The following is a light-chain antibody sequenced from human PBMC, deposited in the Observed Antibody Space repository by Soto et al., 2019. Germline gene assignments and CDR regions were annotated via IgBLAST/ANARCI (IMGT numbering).Light chain of an antibody. CDR3: QQYNNWPQT. J-gene: IGKJ1*01. Sequence: DIVLAQSPAPLSVSPRARATLSCRASQSVSNKLAWYQQQPGQAPRLLISAASKRATGILARFSGSWSGTEVTLTIDSLQSEDFAVYYCQQYNNWPQTFGQGTKVDIK. V-gene: IGKV3-15*01. CDR2: AAS. CDR1: QSVSNK.